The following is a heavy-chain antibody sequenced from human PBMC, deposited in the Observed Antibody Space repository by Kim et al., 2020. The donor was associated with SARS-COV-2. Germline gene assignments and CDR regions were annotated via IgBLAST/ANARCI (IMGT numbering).Heavy chain of an antibody. Sequence: SETLSLTCTVSGGSISSSSYYWGWIRQPPGKGLEWIGSIYYSGSTYYNPSLKSRVTISVDTSKNQFSLKLSSVTAADTAVYYCASPGHYYGSGSYYGNYYYYGMDVWGQGATVTVSS. D-gene: IGHD3-10*01. V-gene: IGHV4-39*07. CDR1: GGSISSSSYY. CDR2: IYYSGST. J-gene: IGHJ6*02. CDR3: ASPGHYYGSGSYYGNYYYYGMDV.